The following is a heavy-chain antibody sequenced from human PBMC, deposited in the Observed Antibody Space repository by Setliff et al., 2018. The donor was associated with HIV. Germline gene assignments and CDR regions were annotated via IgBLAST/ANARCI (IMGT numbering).Heavy chain of an antibody. CDR3: ARGYSSSSSHYYYYMDV. V-gene: IGHV1-2*02. J-gene: IGHJ6*03. D-gene: IGHD6-6*01. CDR2: INPNSGGT. CDR1: GYTFTGYN. Sequence: GASVKVSCKASGYTFTGYNMHWVRQAPGQGLEWMGWINPNSGGTNYTQNFQGRVTMTRDTSISTGHMELRGLRSDDTAVYYCARGYSSSSSHYYYYMDVWGKGTTVTVSS.